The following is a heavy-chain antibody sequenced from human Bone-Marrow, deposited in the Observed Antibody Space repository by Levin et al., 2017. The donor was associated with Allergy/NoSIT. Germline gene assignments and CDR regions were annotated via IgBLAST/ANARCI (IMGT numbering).Heavy chain of an antibody. Sequence: SETLSLTCSVSGASVTSATHYWAWIRQAPGMGLEWIATINFRGSTLYDPSLKSRVTISLDTSKSRFSLKLTSVTAADTAVYYCARLGGSGRFYDHYFDSWGQGTLVTVSS. CDR2: INFRGST. J-gene: IGHJ4*02. CDR3: ARLGGSGRFYDHYFDS. V-gene: IGHV4-39*01. D-gene: IGHD3-10*01. CDR1: GASVTSATHY.